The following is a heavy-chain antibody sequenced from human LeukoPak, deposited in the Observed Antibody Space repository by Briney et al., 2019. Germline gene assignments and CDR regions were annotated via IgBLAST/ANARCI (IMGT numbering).Heavy chain of an antibody. J-gene: IGHJ4*02. CDR3: ATTDAGADSRLYY. D-gene: IGHD3-22*01. CDR1: GGSINSDY. V-gene: IGHV4-59*08. CDR2: IYYSGNT. Sequence: SETLSLTCTVSGGSINSDYWSWIRQPPGKGLEWIGYIYYSGNTKYNPSLKSRVTISVDTSKNQFSLKLSSVTAADAAVYYCATTDAGADSRLYYWGPGTVVTVSS.